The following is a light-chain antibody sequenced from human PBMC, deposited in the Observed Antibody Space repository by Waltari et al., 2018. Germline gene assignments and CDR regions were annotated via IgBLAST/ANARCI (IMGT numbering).Light chain of an antibody. Sequence: QSVLTQPPSASGTPGQRVTISCSGSSPNIGSNTVNWYQQLPGTGPKRLIYSNNQRPSGVPDRFSGSKSGTSASLAISGLQSEDEADYYCAAWDDSLNGVVFGGGTKLTVL. V-gene: IGLV1-44*01. CDR3: AAWDDSLNGVV. J-gene: IGLJ2*01. CDR2: SNN. CDR1: SPNIGSNT.